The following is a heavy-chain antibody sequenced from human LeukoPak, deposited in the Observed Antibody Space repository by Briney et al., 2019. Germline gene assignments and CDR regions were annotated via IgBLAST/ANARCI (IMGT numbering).Heavy chain of an antibody. CDR1: GFTFGSYA. D-gene: IGHD3-3*01. J-gene: IGHJ4*02. CDR2: ISYDGSNK. CDR3: ARDAYYDFWSGYYLSTTPPGGPFDY. Sequence: QSGGSLRLSCAASGFTFGSYAMHWVRQAPGKGLEWVAVISYDGSNKYYADSVKGRFTISRDNSKNTLYLQMNSLRAEDTAVYYCARDAYYDFWSGYYLSTTPPGGPFDYWGQGTLLTVSS. V-gene: IGHV3-30-3*01.